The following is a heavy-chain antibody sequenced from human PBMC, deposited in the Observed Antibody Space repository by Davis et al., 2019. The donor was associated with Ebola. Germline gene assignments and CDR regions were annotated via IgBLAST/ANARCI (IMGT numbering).Heavy chain of an antibody. J-gene: IGHJ6*02. CDR1: GYTFTSYA. CDR2: INAGNGNT. V-gene: IGHV1-3*01. CDR3: ARAGIVVVPAAPYYYYGMDV. Sequence: ASVKVSCKASGYTFTSYAMHWVRQAPGQRLEWMGWINAGNGNTKYSQKFQGRVTITRDTSASTAYMELGSLRSEDTAVYYWARAGIVVVPAAPYYYYGMDVWGQGTTVTVSS. D-gene: IGHD2-2*01.